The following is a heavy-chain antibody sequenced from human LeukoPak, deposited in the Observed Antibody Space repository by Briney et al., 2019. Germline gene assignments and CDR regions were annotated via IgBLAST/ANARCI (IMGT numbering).Heavy chain of an antibody. Sequence: GGSLILSCAASGFTFRNYAVVWVRQAPGKGLEGVSAITGSGITTYYADSVRGRFTIYRDNSKNTLYLQMNSLRGEDTAVYYCGKDPNGDYVGAFDFQRWGQGTLVTVSS. J-gene: IGHJ1*01. CDR3: GKDPNGDYVGAFDFQR. CDR1: GFTFRNYA. CDR2: ITGSGITT. D-gene: IGHD4-17*01. V-gene: IGHV3-23*01.